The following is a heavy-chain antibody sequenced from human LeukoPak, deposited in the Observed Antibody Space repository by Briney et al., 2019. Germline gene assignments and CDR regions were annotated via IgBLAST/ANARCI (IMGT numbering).Heavy chain of an antibody. V-gene: IGHV4-39*07. D-gene: IGHD4-23*01. J-gene: IGHJ4*02. Sequence: KSSETLSLTCTVSGGSISSSSYYWGWIRQPPGKGLEWIGSIYYSGSTYYNPSLKSRVTISVDTSKNQFSLKLSSETAADTAVYYCARALPLTDYGGPEDYWGQGTLVTVSS. CDR3: ARALPLTDYGGPEDY. CDR2: IYYSGST. CDR1: GGSISSSSYY.